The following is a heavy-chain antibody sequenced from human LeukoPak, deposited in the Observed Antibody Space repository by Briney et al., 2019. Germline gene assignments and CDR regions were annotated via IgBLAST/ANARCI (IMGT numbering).Heavy chain of an antibody. CDR1: GFTFSSYS. CDR2: ISSSSSTT. CDR3: AKDRPCTSCYLGWFDP. Sequence: GGSLRLSCAASGFTFSSYSMNWVRQAPGKGLEWVSYISSSSSTTYYADSVKGRFTISRDNPKNSLYLQMNSLRAEDTAIYYCAKDRPCTSCYLGWFDPWGQGTLVTVSS. D-gene: IGHD2-2*01. V-gene: IGHV3-48*01. J-gene: IGHJ5*02.